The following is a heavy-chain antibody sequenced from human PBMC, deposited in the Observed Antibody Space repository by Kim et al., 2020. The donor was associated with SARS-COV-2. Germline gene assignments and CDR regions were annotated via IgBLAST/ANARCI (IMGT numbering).Heavy chain of an antibody. J-gene: IGHJ4*02. CDR2: ISYDGSNK. CDR3: ARDLDDYGGSFFDY. V-gene: IGHV3-30*04. Sequence: GGSLRLSCAASGFTFSSYAMHWVRQAPGKGLEWVAVISYDGSNKYYADSVKGRFTISRDNSKNTLYLQMNSLRAEDTAVYYCARDLDDYGGSFFDYWGQGTLVTVSS. D-gene: IGHD4-17*01. CDR1: GFTFSSYA.